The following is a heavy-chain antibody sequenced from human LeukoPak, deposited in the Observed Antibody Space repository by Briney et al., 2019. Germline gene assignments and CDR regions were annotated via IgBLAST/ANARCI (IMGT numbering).Heavy chain of an antibody. Sequence: QPGGSLRLSCAASGFTFSSYAMSWVRQAPGKGLEWVSAISGSGGSTYYADSVKGRFAISRDNSKNTLYLQMNSLRAEDTAVYYCAKEYDSSGYYQTDYWGQGTLVTVSS. CDR3: AKEYDSSGYYQTDY. J-gene: IGHJ4*02. CDR1: GFTFSSYA. CDR2: ISGSGGST. V-gene: IGHV3-23*01. D-gene: IGHD3-22*01.